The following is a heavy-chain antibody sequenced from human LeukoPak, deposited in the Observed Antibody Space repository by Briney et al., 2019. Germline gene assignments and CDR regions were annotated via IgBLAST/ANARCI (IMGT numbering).Heavy chain of an antibody. V-gene: IGHV4-4*07. CDR3: ARESGYCSSTSCYQSPRSGYYYMDV. Sequence: SETLSLTCTVSGGSISSYYWSWIRQPAGKGLEWIGRIYTSGSTNYNPSLKSRVTMSVDTSKNQFSLKLSSVTAADTAVYYCARESGYCSSTSCYQSPRSGYYYMDVWGKGTTVTVSS. CDR1: GGSISSYY. J-gene: IGHJ6*03. D-gene: IGHD2-2*01. CDR2: IYTSGST.